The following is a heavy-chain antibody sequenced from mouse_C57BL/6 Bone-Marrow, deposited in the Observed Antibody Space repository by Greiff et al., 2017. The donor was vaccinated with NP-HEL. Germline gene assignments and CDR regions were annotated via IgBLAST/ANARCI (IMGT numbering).Heavy chain of an antibody. V-gene: IGHV1-81*01. D-gene: IGHD1-1*01. CDR3: ARGYYGSSYGY. Sequence: QVQLQQPGAELARPGASVKLSCKASGYTFTSYGISWVKQRTGQGLEWIGEIYPRSGNTYYNEKFKGKATLTADKSSSTAYMELRSLTSEDSAVYFCARGYYGSSYGYWGQGTTLTVSS. CDR2: IYPRSGNT. CDR1: GYTFTSYG. J-gene: IGHJ2*01.